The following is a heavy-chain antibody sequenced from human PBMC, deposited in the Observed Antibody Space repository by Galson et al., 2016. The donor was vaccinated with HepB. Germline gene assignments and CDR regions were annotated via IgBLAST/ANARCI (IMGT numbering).Heavy chain of an antibody. J-gene: IGHJ4*02. CDR2: INRDGSER. Sequence: SLRLSCAASGFTFSSYWMSWVRQAPGKGLEWVANINRDGSERNYVDSVKGRFTISRDNDNNLLYLQMNSLRADDTAVYYCARSKGIAAAVGHFDYWGQGTLVTVSS. CDR3: ARSKGIAAAVGHFDY. CDR1: GFTFSSYW. V-gene: IGHV3-7*01. D-gene: IGHD6-13*01.